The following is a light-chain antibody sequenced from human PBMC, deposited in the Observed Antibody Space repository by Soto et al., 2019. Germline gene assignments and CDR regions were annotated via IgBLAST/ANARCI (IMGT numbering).Light chain of an antibody. CDR1: SANIENNY. J-gene: IGLJ1*01. CDR3: GTWDSSLSVGV. CDR2: DND. Sequence: QSVLTQPPSISATPGQKVTISCSGSSANIENNYVSWYQQVPGTAPKLLIYDNDRRPSGIPDRFSGSKSGTSATLGITGLQTGDEADYYCGTWDSSLSVGVFXTGTKVTVL. V-gene: IGLV1-51*01.